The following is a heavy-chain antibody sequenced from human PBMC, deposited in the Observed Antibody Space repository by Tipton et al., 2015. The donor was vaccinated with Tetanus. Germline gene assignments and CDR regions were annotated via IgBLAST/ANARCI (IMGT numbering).Heavy chain of an antibody. V-gene: IGHV5-51*03. CDR2: IYPGDSDT. CDR3: ARKDRRGYYYDSSRWAFDI. Sequence: QLVQSGAEVKKPGESLKISCKGSGYSFTSYWIGWVRQMPGKGLEWMGIIYPGDSDTRYSPSFQGQVTISADKSISTAYLQWSSLKASDTAMYYCARKDRRGYYYDSSRWAFDIWGQGTMVTVSS. J-gene: IGHJ3*02. CDR1: GYSFTSYW. D-gene: IGHD3-22*01.